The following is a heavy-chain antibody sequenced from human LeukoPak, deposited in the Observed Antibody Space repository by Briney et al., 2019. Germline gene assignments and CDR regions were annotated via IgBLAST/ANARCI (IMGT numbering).Heavy chain of an antibody. CDR3: VRALGSSSADY. Sequence: GALRLSCAASGFTFSSYAMHWVRQAPGKGLEWVAVISYDGSNKYYADSVKGRFTISRDNAKNSLSLQMNSLRGEDTAVYYCVRALGSSSADYWGQGTLVTVSS. J-gene: IGHJ4*02. CDR2: ISYDGSNK. CDR1: GFTFSSYA. D-gene: IGHD6-6*01. V-gene: IGHV3-30*04.